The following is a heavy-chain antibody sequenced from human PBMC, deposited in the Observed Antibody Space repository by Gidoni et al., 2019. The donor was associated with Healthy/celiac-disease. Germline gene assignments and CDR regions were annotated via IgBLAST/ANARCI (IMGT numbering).Heavy chain of an antibody. Sequence: QVQLQESGPGLVKPSQPLSLTCTVSVGSISSGGYYWSWIRQHPGKGLEWIGYIYYSGSTYYNPSLKSRVTISVDTSKNQFSLKLSSVTAADTAVYYCASAAAYGSGSYCRFDYWGQGTLVTVSS. J-gene: IGHJ4*02. D-gene: IGHD3-10*01. CDR2: IYYSGST. CDR1: VGSISSGGYY. CDR3: ASAAAYGSGSYCRFDY. V-gene: IGHV4-31*03.